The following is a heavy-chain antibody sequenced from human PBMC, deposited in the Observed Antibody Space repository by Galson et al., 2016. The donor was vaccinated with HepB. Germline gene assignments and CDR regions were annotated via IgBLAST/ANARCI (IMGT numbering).Heavy chain of an antibody. CDR3: ARATENPGAKAYYYYMDV. V-gene: IGHV3-21*01. D-gene: IGHD1-1*01. J-gene: IGHJ6*03. Sequence: SLRLSCAGSGFTFSSYSMNWVRQAPGKGLEWVSSMAISSSDIYYADSVKGRFTMSRDNAKKSVYLHMNSLRAEDTAIYYCARATENPGAKAYYYYMDVWGKGTTVTVSS. CDR1: GFTFSSYS. CDR2: MAISSSDI.